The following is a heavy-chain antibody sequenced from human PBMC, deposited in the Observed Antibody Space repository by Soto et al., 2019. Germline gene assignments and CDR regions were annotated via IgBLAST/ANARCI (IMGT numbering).Heavy chain of an antibody. V-gene: IGHV3-74*01. CDR2: INSDGSST. CDR3: QTLSYSDGMYV. CDR1: GFTFSSYW. J-gene: IGHJ6*02. D-gene: IGHD2-15*01. Sequence: PGGSLRLSCAASGFTFSSYWMHRVRQAPGKGLVWVSRINSDGSSTSYADSVKGRFTISRDNAKNTLYLQMNSLRAEDTAVYYCQTLSYSDGMYVWGQETTVTVSS.